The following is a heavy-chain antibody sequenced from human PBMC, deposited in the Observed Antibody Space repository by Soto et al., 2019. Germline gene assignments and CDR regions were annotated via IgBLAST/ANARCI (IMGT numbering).Heavy chain of an antibody. CDR1: GFTFSSYW. J-gene: IGHJ6*02. V-gene: IGHV3-7*01. CDR3: ARDPDSYGNYYYGMDV. Sequence: PGGSLRLSCAASGFTFSSYWMSWVRQAPGKGLEWVANIKQDGSEKYYVDSVKGRFTISRDNAKNSLYLQMNSLRAEDTAVYYCARDPDSYGNYYYGMDVWGQGTTVTVSS. D-gene: IGHD5-18*01. CDR2: IKQDGSEK.